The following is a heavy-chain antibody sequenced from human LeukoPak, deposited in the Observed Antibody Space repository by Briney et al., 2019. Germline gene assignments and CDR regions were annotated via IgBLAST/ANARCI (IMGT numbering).Heavy chain of an antibody. CDR1: GYSISSGYY. Sequence: SETLSLTCTVSGYSISSGYYWGWIRQPPGKGLEWIGSIYHSGSTYYNPPLKSRVTISVDTSKNQFSLKLSSVTAADTAVYYCAGDRSYCSGGSCSYYFDYWGQGTLVTVSS. V-gene: IGHV4-38-2*02. J-gene: IGHJ4*02. CDR2: IYHSGST. D-gene: IGHD2-15*01. CDR3: AGDRSYCSGGSCSYYFDY.